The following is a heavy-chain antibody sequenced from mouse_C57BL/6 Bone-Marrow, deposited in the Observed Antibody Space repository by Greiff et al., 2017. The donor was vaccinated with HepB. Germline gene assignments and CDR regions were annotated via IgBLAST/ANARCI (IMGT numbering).Heavy chain of an antibody. CDR2: IDPSDSYT. J-gene: IGHJ3*01. V-gene: IGHV1-59*01. Sequence: VQLQQPGAELVRPGTSVKLSCKASGYTFTSYWMHWVKQRPGPGLEWIGVIDPSDSYTNYNQKFKGKATLTVDTSSSTAYMQLSSLTSEDSAVYYCARSGLYWGQGTLVTVSA. CDR1: GYTFTSYW. CDR3: ARSGLY. D-gene: IGHD3-1*01.